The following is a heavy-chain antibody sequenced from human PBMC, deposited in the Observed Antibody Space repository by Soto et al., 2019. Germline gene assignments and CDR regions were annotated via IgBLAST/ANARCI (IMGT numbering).Heavy chain of an antibody. CDR3: ARASSYSSSWHYYYGMDV. CDR2: IIPIFGTA. CDR1: GGTFSSYA. V-gene: IGHV1-69*13. J-gene: IGHJ6*02. D-gene: IGHD6-6*01. Sequence: SVKVSCKASGGTFSSYAISWVRQAPGQGLEWMGGIIPIFGTANYAQKFQGRVTITAAESTSTAYMELSSLRSEDTAVYYCARASSYSSSWHYYYGMDVWGQGTTVTVSS.